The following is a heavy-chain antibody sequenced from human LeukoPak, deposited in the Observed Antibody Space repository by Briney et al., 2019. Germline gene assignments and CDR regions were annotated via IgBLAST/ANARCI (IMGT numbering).Heavy chain of an antibody. Sequence: GRSLRLSCAASGFTFDDYAMHWVRQAPGKGLEWVSGISWNSGSIGYADSVKGRFTISRDNAKNSLYLQMNSLRAEDTALYYCAKVEPGYSSGWFDYWGQGTLVTVSS. V-gene: IGHV3-9*01. D-gene: IGHD6-19*01. CDR3: AKVEPGYSSGWFDY. CDR2: ISWNSGSI. J-gene: IGHJ4*02. CDR1: GFTFDDYA.